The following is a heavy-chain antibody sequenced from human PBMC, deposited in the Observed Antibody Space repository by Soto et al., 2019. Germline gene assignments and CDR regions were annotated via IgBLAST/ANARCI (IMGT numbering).Heavy chain of an antibody. CDR2: IYHSGSI. CDR3: ARDPGV. D-gene: IGHD3-10*01. J-gene: IGHJ4*02. Sequence: VSGGSISSYYWSWIRQPPGKGLEWIGYIYHSGSIYYNPSLKSRVTISVDRSKNQFSLKLSSVTAADTAVYYCARDPGVWGQGTLVTVPS. V-gene: IGHV4-30-2*01. CDR1: GGSISSYY.